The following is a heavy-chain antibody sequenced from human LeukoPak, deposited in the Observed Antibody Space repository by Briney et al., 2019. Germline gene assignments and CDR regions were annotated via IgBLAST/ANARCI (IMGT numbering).Heavy chain of an antibody. Sequence: ASVKVSCKASGYTFTSYGISWVRQAPGQGLEWMGWISAYNGNTNYAQKFQGRVTMTRDTSISTAYMELSRLRSDDTAVYYYAREDVDIVVVPAAAHFDYWGQGTLVTVSS. V-gene: IGHV1-18*01. CDR3: AREDVDIVVVPAAAHFDY. CDR1: GYTFTSYG. J-gene: IGHJ4*02. CDR2: ISAYNGNT. D-gene: IGHD2-2*03.